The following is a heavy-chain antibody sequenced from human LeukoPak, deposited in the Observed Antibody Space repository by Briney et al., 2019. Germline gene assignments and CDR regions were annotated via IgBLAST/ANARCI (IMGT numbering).Heavy chain of an antibody. V-gene: IGHV3-23*01. J-gene: IGHJ4*02. CDR2: ISGSGGST. CDR3: AKDLEIMVASSGFDY. Sequence: GGSLRLSCAASGFTFSSYAMSWVRQAPGKGLEWVSAISGSGGSTYYADSVKGRFTISRDNSKNTLYLQMNSLRAEDTAVYYCAKDLEIMVASSGFDYWGQGTLVTVSS. CDR1: GFTFSSYA. D-gene: IGHD5-12*01.